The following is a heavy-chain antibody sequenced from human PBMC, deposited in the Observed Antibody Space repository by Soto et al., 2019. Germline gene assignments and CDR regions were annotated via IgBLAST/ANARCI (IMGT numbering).Heavy chain of an antibody. Sequence: EVQLVESGGGLVQPGGSLRLSCAASGFTVSSNYMSWVRQAPGKGLEWVSVLYSGGSTYYADSVKGRFTISRDNSKNTLYLQMNSLRAEDTAVYYCARDQYWSSTSCYDGWGQGTLVTVSS. CDR3: ARDQYWSSTSCYDG. D-gene: IGHD2-2*01. CDR1: GFTVSSNY. J-gene: IGHJ4*02. V-gene: IGHV3-66*01. CDR2: LYSGGST.